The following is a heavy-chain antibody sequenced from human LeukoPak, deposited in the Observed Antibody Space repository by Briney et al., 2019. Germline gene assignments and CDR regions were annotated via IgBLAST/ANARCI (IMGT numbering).Heavy chain of an antibody. J-gene: IGHJ6*03. CDR1: GYTFTSYG. V-gene: IGHV1-18*01. CDR3: ARDPPSYYDFWSGYYYPPFYYYYYYYMDV. CDR2: ISAYNGNT. Sequence: GASVKVSCTASGYTFTSYGISWVRQAPGQGLEWMGWISAYNGNTNYAQKLQGRVTMTTDTSTSTAYMELRGLRSDDTAVYYCARDPPSYYDFWSGYYYPPFYYYYYYYMDVWGKGTTVTVSS. D-gene: IGHD3-3*01.